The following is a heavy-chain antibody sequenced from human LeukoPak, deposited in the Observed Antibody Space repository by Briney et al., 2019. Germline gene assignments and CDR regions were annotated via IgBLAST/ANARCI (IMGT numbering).Heavy chain of an antibody. V-gene: IGHV3-21*06. CDR2: ISSTNGHT. D-gene: IGHD3-10*01. Sequence: GGSLRLSCAASGFSFSFSNMNWVRQAPGKGLEWVSYISSTNGHTYYADSVNGRFTISRDTAKNSLYLQMNSLRAEDTAVYYCAREGSGSYLNWFDPWGQGTLVTVSS. CDR3: AREGSGSYLNWFDP. CDR1: GFSFSFSN. J-gene: IGHJ5*02.